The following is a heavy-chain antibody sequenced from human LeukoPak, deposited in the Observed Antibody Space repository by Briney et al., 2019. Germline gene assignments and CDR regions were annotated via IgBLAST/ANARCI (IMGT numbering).Heavy chain of an antibody. V-gene: IGHV3-48*03. J-gene: IGHJ4*02. Sequence: GGSLRLSCAASEFTFTSYELNWVRQAPGKGLEWVSYISSSGNTISYADSVKGRFTISRDNAKNSLYLQTNSLRAEDTAVYYCARGGGNRLDYWGQGTLVTVSS. CDR2: ISSSGNTI. CDR1: EFTFTSYE. CDR3: ARGGGNRLDY.